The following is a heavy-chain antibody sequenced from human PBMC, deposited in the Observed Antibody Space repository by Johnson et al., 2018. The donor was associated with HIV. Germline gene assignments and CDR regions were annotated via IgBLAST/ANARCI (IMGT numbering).Heavy chain of an antibody. J-gene: IGHJ3*02. CDR2: ISYDGSNK. CDR1: GFTFDDYG. D-gene: IGHD3-22*01. V-gene: IGHV3-30*18. CDR3: AKDQGITMVVVVAGAFDI. Sequence: VQLVESGGGLVQPGGSLRLSCAASGFTFDDYGLSWVRQVPGKGLEWVAVISYDGSNKYYADSVKGRFTISRDNSKNTLYLQMNSLRAEDTAVYYCAKDQGITMVVVVAGAFDIWGRGTVVTVTS.